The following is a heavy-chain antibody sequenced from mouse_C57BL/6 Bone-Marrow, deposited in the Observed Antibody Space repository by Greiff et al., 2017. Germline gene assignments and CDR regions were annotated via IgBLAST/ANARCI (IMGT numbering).Heavy chain of an antibody. CDR2: ILPGSGSY. Sequence: QVQLQQSGAELMKPGASVKLSCKATGYTFTGYWIAWVKQRPGHGLEWIGEILPGSGSYNYHEKFKGKATFTADTASTTAYMQLSSLTTEDSAIYYCASAYGSRGNYWGQGTTLTVSS. D-gene: IGHD1-1*01. V-gene: IGHV1-9*01. CDR1: GYTFTGYW. J-gene: IGHJ2*01. CDR3: ASAYGSRGNY.